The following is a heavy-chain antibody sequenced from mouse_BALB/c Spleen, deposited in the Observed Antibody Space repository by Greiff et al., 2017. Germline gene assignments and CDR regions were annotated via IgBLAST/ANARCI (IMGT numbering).Heavy chain of an antibody. CDR1: GFSLSRYS. CDR3: SRIDYDEGYFDY. CDR2: IWGGGST. J-gene: IGHJ2*01. V-gene: IGHV2-6-4*01. D-gene: IGHD2-4*01. Sequence: VMLVESGPGLVAPSQSLSITCTVSGFSLSRYSVYWVRQPPGKGLEWLGMIWGGGSTDYNSALKSRLSISKDNSKSQVFLKMNSLQTDDTAMYYCSRIDYDEGYFDYWGQGTTLTVSS.